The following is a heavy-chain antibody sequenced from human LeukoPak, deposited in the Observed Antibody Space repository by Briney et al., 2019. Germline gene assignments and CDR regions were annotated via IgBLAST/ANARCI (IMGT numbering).Heavy chain of an antibody. J-gene: IGHJ4*02. V-gene: IGHV3-48*03. CDR1: GFTFSSYE. CDR3: ARVFSNPTGNDY. CDR2: ISNSGNTI. Sequence: GGSLRLSCAASGFTFSSYEMNWVRQAPGKGLEWVSYISNSGNTIFYADSVKGRFTISRDNGKNSLYPQMNSLRAEDTAVYYCARVFSNPTGNDYWGQGTLVTVSS. D-gene: IGHD1-1*01.